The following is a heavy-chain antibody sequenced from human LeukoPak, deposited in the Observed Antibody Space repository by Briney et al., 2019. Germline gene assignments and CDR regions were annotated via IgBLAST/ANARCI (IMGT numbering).Heavy chain of an antibody. CDR3: ARGSTIFGVVILDY. Sequence: SVKVSCKASGGTFSSYAISWVRQAPGQGLEWMGRIIPIFGTANYAQKFQGRVTITTDESTSTAHMELSSLRSEDTAVYYCARGSTIFGVVILDYWGQGTLVTVSS. J-gene: IGHJ4*02. CDR2: IIPIFGTA. V-gene: IGHV1-69*05. D-gene: IGHD3-3*01. CDR1: GGTFSSYA.